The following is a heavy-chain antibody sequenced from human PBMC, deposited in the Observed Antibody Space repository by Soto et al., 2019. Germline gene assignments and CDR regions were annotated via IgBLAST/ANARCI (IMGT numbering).Heavy chain of an antibody. Sequence: QEHLVQSGSEVKNPGASVRISCKASGYTFIGYYLFWVRQAPGQGLEWMGWINPNSGDSGSAQRFQGRGTTTRDTSLTTAYMELGRRTFVATALYYSARDGPMPDTDGPIGSWGQGTLVTVAA. D-gene: IGHD2-2*01. CDR2: INPNSGDS. V-gene: IGHV1-2*02. J-gene: IGHJ4*02. CDR1: GYTFIGYY. CDR3: ARDGPMPDTDGPIGS.